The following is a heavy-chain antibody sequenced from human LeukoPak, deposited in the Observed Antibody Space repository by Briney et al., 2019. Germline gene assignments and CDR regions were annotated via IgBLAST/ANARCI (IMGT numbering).Heavy chain of an antibody. J-gene: IGHJ4*02. CDR3: ARVPLPYGGNYYFDY. Sequence: GSSVTVSFTASGGTFSSYAISWVRQAPGQGLEWMGGIIPIFGTANYAQKFQGRVTITADESTSTAYMELSSLRSGDTAVYYCARVPLPYGGNYYFDYWGQGTLVTVSS. CDR2: IIPIFGTA. CDR1: GGTFSSYA. D-gene: IGHD4-23*01. V-gene: IGHV1-69*01.